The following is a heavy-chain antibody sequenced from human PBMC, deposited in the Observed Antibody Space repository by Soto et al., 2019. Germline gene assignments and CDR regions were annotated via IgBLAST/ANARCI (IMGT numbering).Heavy chain of an antibody. CDR1: GFTFSSYA. CDR3: ARSPSSSVSPRDN. CDR2: ISYDGSSK. D-gene: IGHD6-19*01. Sequence: PXGSLRLSCLASGFTFSSYAMHWVRQAPGKGLEWVAVISYDGSSKYYADSVKGRFTISRDNSKNTLFLQMNSLRAEDTAVYYCARSPSSSVSPRDNWGQGTLVTVSS. J-gene: IGHJ4*02. V-gene: IGHV3-30-3*01.